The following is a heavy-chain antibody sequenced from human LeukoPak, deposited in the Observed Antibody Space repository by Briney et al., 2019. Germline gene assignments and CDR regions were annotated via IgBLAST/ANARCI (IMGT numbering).Heavy chain of an antibody. V-gene: IGHV3-23*01. CDR2: ISETGGVT. J-gene: IGHJ2*01. Sequence: GGSLRLSCVVSGFSSGSYPMSWVRQAPGKGLEWVSVISETGGVTHYADSVKGRFTISRDSSRNTLFLHMNTLRAEDTAIYYCAKDRTVGASYWYFDLWGRGTLVTVSS. CDR3: AKDRTVGASYWYFDL. D-gene: IGHD1-26*01. CDR1: GFSSGSYP.